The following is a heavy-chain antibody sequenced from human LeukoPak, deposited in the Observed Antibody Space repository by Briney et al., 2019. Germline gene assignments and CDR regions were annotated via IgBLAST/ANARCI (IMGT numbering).Heavy chain of an antibody. CDR1: GGSISSYY. CDR3: ARNVYSGYVKFDY. V-gene: IGHV4-59*12. J-gene: IGHJ4*02. D-gene: IGHD5-12*01. CDR2: IYYSGST. Sequence: PSETLSLTCTVSGGSISSYYWSWIRQPPGKGLEWIGSIYYSGSTYYNPSLKSRVTISVDTSKNQFSLKLSSVTAADTAVYYCARNVYSGYVKFDYWAQGTRVTVFS.